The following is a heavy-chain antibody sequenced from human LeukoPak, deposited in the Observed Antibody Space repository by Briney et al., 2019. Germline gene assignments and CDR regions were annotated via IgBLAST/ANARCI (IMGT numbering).Heavy chain of an antibody. D-gene: IGHD3-10*01. V-gene: IGHV3-33*06. Sequence: GRSLRLSCAASGFTFSSYGMHWVRQAPGKGLEWVAVIRYDGSNKYYADSVKGRFTISRDNSKNTLYLQMNSLRAEDTAVYYCAKPYYYGSGSYYADFDYWGQGTLVTVSS. CDR3: AKPYYYGSGSYYADFDY. CDR2: IRYDGSNK. CDR1: GFTFSSYG. J-gene: IGHJ4*02.